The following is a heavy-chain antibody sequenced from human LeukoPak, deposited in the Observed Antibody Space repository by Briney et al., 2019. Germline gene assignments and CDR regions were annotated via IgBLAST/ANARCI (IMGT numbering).Heavy chain of an antibody. Sequence: GGSLRLSCAASGFTLSSYAMHWVRQAPGKGLEWVAVISYDGSNKYYADSVKGRFTISRDNSKNTLYLQMNSLRAEDTAVYYCVRDGRGSYYGYYYYYMDVWGKGTTVTVSS. D-gene: IGHD1-26*01. V-gene: IGHV3-30*01. CDR2: ISYDGSNK. CDR3: VRDGRGSYYGYYYYYMDV. J-gene: IGHJ6*03. CDR1: GFTLSSYA.